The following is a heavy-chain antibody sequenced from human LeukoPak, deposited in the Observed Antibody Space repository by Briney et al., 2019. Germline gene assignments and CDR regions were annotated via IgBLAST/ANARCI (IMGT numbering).Heavy chain of an antibody. J-gene: IGHJ6*03. CDR1: GGSISSYY. CDR3: ARFTRRGYCSSTSCSRTPHYYYYYMDV. D-gene: IGHD2-2*01. Sequence: PSETLSLTCTVSGGSISSYYWSWIRQPPGKGLEWIGYIYYSGSTNYNPSLKSRVTISVDTSKNQFSLKLSSVTAADTAVYYCARFTRRGYCSSTSCSRTPHYYYYYMDVWGKGTTVTVSS. CDR2: IYYSGST. V-gene: IGHV4-59*12.